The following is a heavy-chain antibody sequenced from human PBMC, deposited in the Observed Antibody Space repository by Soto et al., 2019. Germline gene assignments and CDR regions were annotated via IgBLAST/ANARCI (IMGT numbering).Heavy chain of an antibody. V-gene: IGHV3-48*01. J-gene: IGHJ6*03. CDR1: GFTFSSYS. D-gene: IGHD6-6*01. CDR3: ARDPYSSSTPYYYMDV. CDR2: ISSSSSTI. Sequence: GGSLRLSCAASGFTFSSYSVNWVRQAPGKGLEWVSYISSSSSTIYYADSVKGRFTISRDNAKNSLYLQMNSLRAEDTAVYYCARDPYSSSTPYYYMDVWGKGTTVTVSS.